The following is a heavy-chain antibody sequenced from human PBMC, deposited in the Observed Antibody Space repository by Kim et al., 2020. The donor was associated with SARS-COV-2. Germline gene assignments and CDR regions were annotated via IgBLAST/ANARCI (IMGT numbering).Heavy chain of an antibody. D-gene: IGHD6-19*01. V-gene: IGHV1-69*13. Sequence: SVKVSCKASGGTFSSYAISWVRQAPGQGLEWMGGIIPIFGTANYAQKFQGRVTITADESTSTAYMELSSLRSEDTAVYYCARESSGWYGSDYWRQGTLVPVSS. CDR2: IIPIFGTA. CDR3: ARESSGWYGSDY. CDR1: GGTFSSYA. J-gene: IGHJ4*02.